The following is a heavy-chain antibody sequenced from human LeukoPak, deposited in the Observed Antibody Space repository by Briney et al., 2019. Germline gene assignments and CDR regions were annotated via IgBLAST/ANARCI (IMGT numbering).Heavy chain of an antibody. D-gene: IGHD1-1*01. CDR1: GASVSDGSYY. CDR2: LYYSGRT. CDR3: ARGLSTGREVYFDF. Sequence: PSETLSLTCSVSGASVSDGSYYWSWIRQPPGKGLEWIGFLYYSGRTNYSPSLSGRVSTSIDTSKNHFSLNLTSVTAADTAVYYCARGLSTGREVYFDFWGQGTLVSVSS. J-gene: IGHJ4*02. V-gene: IGHV4-61*03.